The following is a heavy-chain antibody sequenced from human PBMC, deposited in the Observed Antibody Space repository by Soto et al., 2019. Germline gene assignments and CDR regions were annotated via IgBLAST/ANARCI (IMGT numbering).Heavy chain of an antibody. J-gene: IGHJ6*02. CDR3: ARDLGIAARPGYYGMDV. Sequence: GGSLRLSCAASGFTFSSYGMHWVRQAPGKGLEWVAVIWYDGSNKYYADSVKGRFTISRDNSKNTLYLQMNSLRAEDTAVYYCARDLGIAARPGYYGMDVWGQGTTVTVSS. D-gene: IGHD6-6*01. V-gene: IGHV3-33*01. CDR2: IWYDGSNK. CDR1: GFTFSSYG.